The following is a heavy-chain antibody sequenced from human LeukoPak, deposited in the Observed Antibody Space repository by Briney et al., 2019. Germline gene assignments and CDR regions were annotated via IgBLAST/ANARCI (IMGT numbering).Heavy chain of an antibody. CDR2: IRSKTHDGTT. J-gene: IGHJ4*02. D-gene: IGHD3-10*01. CDR1: GFTFADYN. CDR3: SRGQPYPYGPEFDY. Sequence: GGSLRLSCTASGFTFADYNMNWVRQAPGKGLEWVGYIRSKTHDGTTDYVASVKGRFTISRDDSKSIAYLEMTSLKSEDTAVYYCSRGQPYPYGPEFDYWGQGTLVTVSS. V-gene: IGHV3-49*04.